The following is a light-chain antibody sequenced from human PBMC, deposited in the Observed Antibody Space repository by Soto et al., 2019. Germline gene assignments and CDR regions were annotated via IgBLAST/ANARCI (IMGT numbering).Light chain of an antibody. CDR2: DVS. CDR1: SSDVGGYNY. CDR3: SSSTSSSTYV. V-gene: IGLV2-14*03. Sequence: QSVLTQPASVSGSPGQSIAISCIGSSSDVGGYNYVSWHQHHPGKAPKVVIYDVSNRPSGVSDRFSGSNSGNTASLTISGLKAEDEDDYYCSSSTSSSTYVFGTGTKLTVL. J-gene: IGLJ1*01.